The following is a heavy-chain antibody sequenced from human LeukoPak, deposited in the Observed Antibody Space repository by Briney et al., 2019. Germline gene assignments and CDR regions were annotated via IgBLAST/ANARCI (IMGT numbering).Heavy chain of an antibody. CDR1: GFTLSSYE. D-gene: IGHD1-20*01. J-gene: IGHJ4*02. Sequence: GGSLRLSCALAGFTLSSYEMNWVRQAPGKGREWVSYISSSGSTIYYADSVKGRFTISRDNAKDSLYLQMNSLRAEDTAVYYCARDRSVDNWNDLTRFDYWGQGTLVTVSS. CDR2: ISSSGSTI. V-gene: IGHV3-48*03. CDR3: ARDRSVDNWNDLTRFDY.